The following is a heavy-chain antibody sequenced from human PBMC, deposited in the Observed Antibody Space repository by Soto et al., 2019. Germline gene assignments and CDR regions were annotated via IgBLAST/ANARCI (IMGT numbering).Heavy chain of an antibody. CDR3: ASLLLRQFGY. CDR1: GGSISSSSYY. D-gene: IGHD3-22*01. CDR2: IYYSGST. Sequence: SQTLSLTCTVSGGSISSSSYYWGWIRQPPGKGLEWIGSIYYSGSTYYNPSLKSRVTISVDTSKNQFSLKLSSVTAADTAVYYCASLLLRQFGYWGQGTLVTVSS. V-gene: IGHV4-39*01. J-gene: IGHJ4*02.